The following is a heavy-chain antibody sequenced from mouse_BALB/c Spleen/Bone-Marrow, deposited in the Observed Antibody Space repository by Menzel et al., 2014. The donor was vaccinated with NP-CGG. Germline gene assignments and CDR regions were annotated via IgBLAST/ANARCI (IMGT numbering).Heavy chain of an antibody. CDR1: GFTFSSYA. Sequence: EVKLVESGGGLVKPGGSLKLSCTASGFTFSSYAMSWVRQTPEKRLEWVATISSGGSYTYYPDSVKGRFTISRDNAKNTLYLQMSSLRSEDTAMYYCARHGITRLLDYWGQGTTLTVPS. D-gene: IGHD2-4*01. V-gene: IGHV5-9-3*01. J-gene: IGHJ2*01. CDR2: ISSGGSYT. CDR3: ARHGITRLLDY.